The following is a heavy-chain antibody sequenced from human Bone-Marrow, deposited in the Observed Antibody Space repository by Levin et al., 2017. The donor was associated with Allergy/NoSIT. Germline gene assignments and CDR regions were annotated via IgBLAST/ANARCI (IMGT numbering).Heavy chain of an antibody. CDR2: IIPIFGTA. D-gene: IGHD3-22*01. Sequence: VASVKVSCKASGGTFSSYAISWVRQAPGQGLEWMGGIIPIFGTANYAQKFQGRVTITADESTSTAYMELSSLRSEDTAVYYCARDTYYYDSSGYYGIVYWGQGTLVTVSS. J-gene: IGHJ4*02. CDR3: ARDTYYYDSSGYYGIVY. CDR1: GGTFSSYA. V-gene: IGHV1-69*13.